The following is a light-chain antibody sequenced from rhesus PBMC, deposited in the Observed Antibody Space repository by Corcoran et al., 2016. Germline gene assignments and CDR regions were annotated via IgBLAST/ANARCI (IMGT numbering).Light chain of an antibody. J-gene: IGKJ1*01. CDR2: AAS. CDR1: QGINNE. V-gene: IGKV1-94*01. Sequence: DIQMTQSPSSLSASVGDRVTVTCRASQGINNELSWYQQKLGKALTLLIYAASSLQTGVSSRFSGSGSGTDYTLTNSILQPEDVATYDCLQDYTTQWTFGQGTKLEIK. CDR3: LQDYTTQWT.